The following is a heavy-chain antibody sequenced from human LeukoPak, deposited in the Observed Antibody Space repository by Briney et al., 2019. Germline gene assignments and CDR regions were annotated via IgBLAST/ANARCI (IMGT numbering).Heavy chain of an antibody. CDR2: INPTGGST. J-gene: IGHJ4*02. V-gene: IGHV1-46*01. CDR3: ARAALGRRLTFDY. D-gene: IGHD3-16*01. CDR1: GYAFTTYY. Sequence: ASVKVSCKASGYAFTTYYLHWVRQAPGQGLEWMGLINPTGGSTNYAQRFQGRLTMTRDTSTNTVYMELGSLSSDDTALYFCARAALGRRLTFDYWGQGTLVTVSS.